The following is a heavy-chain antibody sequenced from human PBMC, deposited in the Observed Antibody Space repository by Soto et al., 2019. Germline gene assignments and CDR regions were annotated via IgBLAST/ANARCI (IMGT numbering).Heavy chain of an antibody. D-gene: IGHD3-22*01. CDR1: GYRFTNYG. CDR3: ASDPSNSRGNQVHFDY. J-gene: IGHJ4*02. CDR2: ISAYNGNT. Sequence: QVQLVQSGAELKTPGASVKVSCKASGYRFTNYGISWVRQAPGQGLEWMGWISAYNGNTKYAQNFQGRVTMTIDTSTSTAYMELRSLRSDDTAVYYWASDPSNSRGNQVHFDYWGQGTLVTVSS. V-gene: IGHV1-18*01.